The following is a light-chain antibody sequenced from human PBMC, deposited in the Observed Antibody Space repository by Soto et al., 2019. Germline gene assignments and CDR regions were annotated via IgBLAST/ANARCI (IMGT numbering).Light chain of an antibody. CDR2: RNN. CDR3: AAWDDSLSGVV. V-gene: IGLV1-47*01. CDR1: SSNIGRNY. Sequence: QAVVTQPPSASGTPGQRVTISCSGSSSNIGRNYVYWYQQLPGTAPKLLIYRNNQRPSGVPDRFSGSKSGTSASLAISGLRSEDEADYYCAAWDDSLSGVVFGGRTKLTVL. J-gene: IGLJ2*01.